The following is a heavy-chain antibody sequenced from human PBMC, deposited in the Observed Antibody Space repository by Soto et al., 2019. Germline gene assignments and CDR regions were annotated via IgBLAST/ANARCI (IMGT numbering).Heavy chain of an antibody. J-gene: IGHJ3*02. Sequence: ASVKVSCKASGYTFTSYGISWVRQAPGQGLEWMGWISAYNGNTNYAQKLQGRVTMTTDTSTSTAYMEMRSLRSDDTAVYYCAREWHITMVRGPIPWNHDAFDIWG. CDR2: ISAYNGNT. V-gene: IGHV1-18*01. CDR3: AREWHITMVRGPIPWNHDAFDI. D-gene: IGHD3-10*01. CDR1: GYTFTSYG.